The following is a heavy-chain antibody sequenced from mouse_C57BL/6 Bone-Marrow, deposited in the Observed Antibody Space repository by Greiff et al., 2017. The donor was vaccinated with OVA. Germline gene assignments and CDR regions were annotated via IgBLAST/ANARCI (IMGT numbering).Heavy chain of an antibody. CDR3: ARRYYYGSSYRGYFDV. J-gene: IGHJ1*03. CDR1: GYTFTDYN. Sequence: VQLQQSGPELVKPGASVKIPCKASGYTFTDYNMDWVKQSHGKSLEWIGDINPNNGGTIYNQKFKGKATLTVDKSSSTAYMELRSLTSEDTAVYYGARRYYYGSSYRGYFDVWGTGTTVTVSS. V-gene: IGHV1-18*01. CDR2: INPNNGGT. D-gene: IGHD1-1*01.